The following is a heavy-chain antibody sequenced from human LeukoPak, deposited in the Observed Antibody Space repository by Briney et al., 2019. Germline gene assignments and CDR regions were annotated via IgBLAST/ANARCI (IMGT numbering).Heavy chain of an antibody. J-gene: IGHJ3*02. CDR2: VSGSGGDT. D-gene: IGHD3/OR15-3a*01. CDR3: ASSLGLDI. CDR1: GFSFSSCA. V-gene: IGHV3-23*01. Sequence: GGSLRLSCAASGFSFSSCAMNWVRQAPGKGLEWVSTVSGSGGDTYYADSVKGRFTISRDNSKNTLYLQMNSLRAEDTAVYYCASSLGLDIWGQGTMVTVSS.